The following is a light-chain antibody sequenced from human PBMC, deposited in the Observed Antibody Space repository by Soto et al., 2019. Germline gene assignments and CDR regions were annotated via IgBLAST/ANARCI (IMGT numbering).Light chain of an antibody. J-gene: IGKJ2*01. CDR3: QQYGSSLMYT. V-gene: IGKV3-20*01. CDR1: QSVSSSY. Sequence: EIVLAQSPGTLSLSPGERATLSCRASQSVSSSYLAWYQQKPGQAPRVLMYGASSRATGIPDRFSGSKSGTDFTLTISTLEPEDFAVYYCQQYGSSLMYTFGQGTKMEIK. CDR2: GAS.